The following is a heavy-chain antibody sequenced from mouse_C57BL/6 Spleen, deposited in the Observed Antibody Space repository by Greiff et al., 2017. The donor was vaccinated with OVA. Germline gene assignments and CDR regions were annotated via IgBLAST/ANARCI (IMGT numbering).Heavy chain of an antibody. V-gene: IGHV1-80*01. CDR1: GYAFSSYW. D-gene: IGHD1-1*01. J-gene: IGHJ2*01. CDR2: IYPGDGDT. CDR3: ARRDYGSSYLDY. Sequence: QVQLQQPGAELVKPGASVKISCKASGYAFSSYWMNWVKQRPGKGLEWIGQIYPGDGDTNYNGKFKGKATLTADKSSSTAYMQLSSLTSEDSAVYFCARRDYGSSYLDYWGQGTTLTVSS.